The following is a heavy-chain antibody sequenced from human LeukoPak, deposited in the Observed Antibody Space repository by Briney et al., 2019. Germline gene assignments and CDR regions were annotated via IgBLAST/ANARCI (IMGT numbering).Heavy chain of an antibody. CDR2: ISSRSNYI. V-gene: IGHV3-21*01. CDR1: GFTFNNYS. D-gene: IGHD3-10*01. J-gene: IGHJ4*02. CDR3: IGSFGELTFFDY. Sequence: GGSLRLSCAASGFTFNNYSMNWVRQAPGKGLEWVSSISSRSNYIYYPDSVKGRFTISRDNAKNSLYLQMNGLRAEDTAVYYCIGSFGELTFFDYWGQGTLVTVSS.